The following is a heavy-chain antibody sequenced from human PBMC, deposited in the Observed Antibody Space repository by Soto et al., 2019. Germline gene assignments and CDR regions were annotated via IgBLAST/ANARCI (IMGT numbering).Heavy chain of an antibody. CDR2: IMPIYGTA. J-gene: IGHJ4*02. CDR1: GGTFSTYA. CDR3: ASEDKPVGYSRAGTSRFYY. D-gene: IGHD2-15*01. Sequence: ASVKVSCKASGGTFSTYAISWVRQAPGQGLEWMGGIMPIYGTANYAQKFQGRVTITADESTTTVYMELSSLRSDDTAVYYCASEDKPVGYSRAGTSRFYYCAQRTLVTVSS. V-gene: IGHV1-69*13.